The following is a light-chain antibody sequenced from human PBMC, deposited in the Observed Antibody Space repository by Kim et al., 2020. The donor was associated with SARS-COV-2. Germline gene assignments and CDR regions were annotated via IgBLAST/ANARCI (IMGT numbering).Light chain of an antibody. V-gene: IGLV1-51*01. CDR2: DNN. J-gene: IGLJ2*01. CDR3: GVWDNSLDGLV. CDR1: NSNIGKNY. Sequence: QSVLTQPPSVSAAPGQKVTISCSGSNSNIGKNYVSWYQQLPGTAPKLLIYDNNKRHSGIPDRFSGSKSGTSATLGITGLQTGDEAEYYCGVWDNSLDGLVFGGGTQLTVL.